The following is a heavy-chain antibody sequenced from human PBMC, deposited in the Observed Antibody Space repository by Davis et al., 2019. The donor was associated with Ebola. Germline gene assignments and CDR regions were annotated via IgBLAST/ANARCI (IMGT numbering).Heavy chain of an antibody. CDR1: GFTFSNYW. J-gene: IGHJ4*02. CDR2: INEDGTEE. D-gene: IGHD5-24*01. CDR3: ATALRKMATITSFDY. Sequence: GESLKISCAASGFTFSNYWMSWLRQAPGRGLEWVANINEDGTEEYYVDSVKGRFTISRDNAKNSLYLQMNSLRDEDTAVYYCATALRKMATITSFDYWGQGTLVTVSS. V-gene: IGHV3-7*01.